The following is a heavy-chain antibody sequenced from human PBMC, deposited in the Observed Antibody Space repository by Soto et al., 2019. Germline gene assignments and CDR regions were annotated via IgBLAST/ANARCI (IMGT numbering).Heavy chain of an antibody. V-gene: IGHV3-30*18. CDR2: ISYDGSNK. J-gene: IGHJ6*02. D-gene: IGHD2-21*01. CDR3: AKGGVNHYYGMDV. CDR1: GFTFSSYG. Sequence: QVQLVESGGGVVQPGRSLRLSCAASGFTFSSYGMHWVRQAPGKGLEWVAVISYDGSNKYYADSVKSRFTISRDNSKNTLYLQINSLRAEDTAVYYCAKGGVNHYYGMDVWGQGTTVTVS.